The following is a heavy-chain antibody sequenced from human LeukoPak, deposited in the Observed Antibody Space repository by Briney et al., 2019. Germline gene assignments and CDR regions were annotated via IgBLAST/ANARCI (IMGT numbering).Heavy chain of an antibody. V-gene: IGHV4-4*07. Sequence: SETLSLTCSVSGGSIRNYFWSWIRQPAGKGREWIGRIYTSGSIDYKPSLRSRVTMSVDTSRNQFSLKLTSVTAADTAVCYCVRESKTYDGSGYYHDYWGQGTLVTVSS. D-gene: IGHD3-22*01. CDR1: GGSIRNYF. J-gene: IGHJ4*02. CDR2: IYTSGSI. CDR3: VRESKTYDGSGYYHDY.